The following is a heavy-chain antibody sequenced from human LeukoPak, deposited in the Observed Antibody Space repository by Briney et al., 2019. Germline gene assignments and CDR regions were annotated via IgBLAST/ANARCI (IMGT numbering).Heavy chain of an antibody. Sequence: SGGSLRLSCAASGFTFSSYWMSWVRQAPGKGLEWVSAISGSGGSTYYADSVKGRFTISRDNSKNTLYLQMNSLRAEDTAVYYCAKTYSSAPVVTDYWGQGTLVTVSS. CDR2: ISGSGGST. J-gene: IGHJ4*02. CDR1: GFTFSSYW. D-gene: IGHD6-19*01. V-gene: IGHV3-23*01. CDR3: AKTYSSAPVVTDY.